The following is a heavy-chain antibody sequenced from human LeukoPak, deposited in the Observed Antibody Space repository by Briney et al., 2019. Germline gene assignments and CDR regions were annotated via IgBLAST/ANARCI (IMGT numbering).Heavy chain of an antibody. D-gene: IGHD2-2*01. CDR2: FDPEDGET. J-gene: IGHJ4*02. Sequence: GASVKVSCKVSGYTVTELSMHWVRQAPGKGPEWMGGFDPEDGETIYAQKFQGRVTMTEDTSTDTAYMELSSLRSEDTAVYYCAVQPVVVVPAPDYWGQGTLVTVSS. CDR1: GYTVTELS. V-gene: IGHV1-24*01. CDR3: AVQPVVVVPAPDY.